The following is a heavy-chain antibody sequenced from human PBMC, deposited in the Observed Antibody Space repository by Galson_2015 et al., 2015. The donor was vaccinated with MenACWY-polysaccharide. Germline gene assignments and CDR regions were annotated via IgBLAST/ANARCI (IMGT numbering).Heavy chain of an antibody. J-gene: IGHJ6*02. CDR3: ARGNYYGMDV. CDR2: IDSDGSST. Sequence: GLMWVSRIDSDGSSTRYADSVKGRFTISRDNAKNTLYLQMNSLRAEEMAVYYCARGNYYGMDVWGQGTTVTVSS. V-gene: IGHV3-74*01.